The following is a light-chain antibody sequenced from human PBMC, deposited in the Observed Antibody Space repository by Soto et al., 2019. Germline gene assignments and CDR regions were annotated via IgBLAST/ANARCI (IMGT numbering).Light chain of an antibody. J-gene: IGKJ1*01. CDR3: QQYHSYWT. Sequence: MQRAQSASSLSAGDGDIVTITCQASQTISSWLSFYQQRKGKAPKILIYDASSLESGVTQRFSGSGYGKEFNITISSLQTDDFSTYDCQQYHSYWTFGQGTKVDIK. V-gene: IGKV1-5*01. CDR1: QTISSW. CDR2: DAS.